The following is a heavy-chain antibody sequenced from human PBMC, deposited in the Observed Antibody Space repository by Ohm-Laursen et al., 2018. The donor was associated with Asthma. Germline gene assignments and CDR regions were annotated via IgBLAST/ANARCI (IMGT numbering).Heavy chain of an antibody. V-gene: IGHV4-30-4*01. J-gene: IGHJ4*02. D-gene: IGHD3-9*01. Sequence: PSETLSLTCTVSGGSISSGDYYWSWIRQPPGKGLEWIGYIYYSGSTYYNPSLKSRVTISIDTSKNQFSLKLSSVTAADTAVYYCVREDFDWPPGYCDYWGQGTLVTVSS. CDR3: VREDFDWPPGYCDY. CDR1: GGSISSGDYY. CDR2: IYYSGST.